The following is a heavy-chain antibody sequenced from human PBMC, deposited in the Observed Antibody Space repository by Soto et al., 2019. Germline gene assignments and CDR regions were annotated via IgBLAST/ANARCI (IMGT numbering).Heavy chain of an antibody. CDR1: GYSFSDNQ. Sequence: ASVKVSCKASGYSFSDNQIHWLRRAPGQGLEWMGRINPKSDYTNYAQKFQGRVTMIKDTSIDTAYLELTGPTSAYTPIYYSSRERSLDYIRWGLDPWGQGTLVTVSS. CDR2: INPKSDYT. J-gene: IGHJ5*02. D-gene: IGHD4-4*01. V-gene: IGHV1-2*02. CDR3: SRERSLDYIRWGLDP.